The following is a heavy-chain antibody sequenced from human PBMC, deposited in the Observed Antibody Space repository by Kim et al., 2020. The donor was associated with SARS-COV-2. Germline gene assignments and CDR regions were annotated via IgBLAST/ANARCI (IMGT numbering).Heavy chain of an antibody. V-gene: IGHV4-39*01. J-gene: IGHJ5*02. CDR3: ATGAGPYYYDSSGYYYPPRSWFDP. D-gene: IGHD3-22*01. CDR2: IYYSGST. CDR1: GGSISSSSYY. Sequence: SETLSHTCTVSGGSISSSSYYWGWIRQPPGKGLEWIGSIYYSGSTYYNPSLKSRVTISVDTSKNQFSLKLSSVTAADTAVYYCATGAGPYYYDSSGYYYPPRSWFDPWGQGTLVTVSS.